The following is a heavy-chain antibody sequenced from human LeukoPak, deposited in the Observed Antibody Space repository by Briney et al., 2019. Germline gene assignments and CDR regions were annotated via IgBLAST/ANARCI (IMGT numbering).Heavy chain of an antibody. V-gene: IGHV3-11*01. CDR2: ISSSGNTI. Sequence: GGSLRLSCVASGFTFSDYYINWIRQAPGKGLEWVSFISSSGNTIYYADSVKGRFTISRDNSKNTLYLQMNSLRAEDTAVYYCAKDMTTVPYDAFDIWGQGTMVTVSS. J-gene: IGHJ3*02. CDR3: AKDMTTVPYDAFDI. CDR1: GFTFSDYY. D-gene: IGHD4-17*01.